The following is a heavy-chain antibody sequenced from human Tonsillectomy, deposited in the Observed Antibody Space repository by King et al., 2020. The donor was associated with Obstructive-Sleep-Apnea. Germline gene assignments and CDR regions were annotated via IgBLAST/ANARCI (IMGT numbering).Heavy chain of an antibody. CDR2: LNNTGGTT. D-gene: IGHD3-10*01. V-gene: IGHV3-23*04. J-gene: IGHJ4*02. CDR3: AKEPDGSGSYFADY. CDR1: GFTFNAYA. Sequence: VQLVESGGDLVQPGGSLRLSCAASGFTFNAYAMSWVRQAPGKGLEWFSTLNNTGGTTYYADSVRGRFTVSRDNSRNTLYLQMNSLRADDTAVYYCAKEPDGSGSYFADYWGQGTLVTVSS.